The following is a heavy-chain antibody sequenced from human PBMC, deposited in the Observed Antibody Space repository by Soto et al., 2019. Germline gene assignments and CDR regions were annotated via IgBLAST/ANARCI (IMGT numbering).Heavy chain of an antibody. CDR2: ISSSSSYI. CDR3: ARGEVFYGMDV. J-gene: IGHJ6*02. CDR1: GFTFSSYS. D-gene: IGHD3-10*01. V-gene: IGHV3-21*01. Sequence: EVQLVESGGGLVKPGGSLRLSCAASGFTFSSYSMNWVRQAPGKGLEWVSSISSSSSYIYYADSVKGRFTISRDNAKNSLYLQMNSLRAEDTAVYCCARGEVFYGMDVWGQGTTVTVSS.